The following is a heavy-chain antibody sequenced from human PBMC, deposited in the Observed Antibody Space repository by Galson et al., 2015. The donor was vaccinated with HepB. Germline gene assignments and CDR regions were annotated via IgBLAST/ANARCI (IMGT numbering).Heavy chain of an antibody. CDR1: GASISSGNYY. J-gene: IGHJ6*02. CDR2: INHSGST. CDR3: ARGGWGYCSGGSCYYYYGMDV. V-gene: IGHV4-39*07. Sequence: SETLSLTCTVSGASISSGNYYWGSIRQSPGKGLEWIEEINHSGSTNYNPSFKSRVTISVDTSKNQFSLKLSSVTAADTAVYYCARGGWGYCSGGSCYYYYGMDVWGQGTTVTVSS. D-gene: IGHD2-15*01.